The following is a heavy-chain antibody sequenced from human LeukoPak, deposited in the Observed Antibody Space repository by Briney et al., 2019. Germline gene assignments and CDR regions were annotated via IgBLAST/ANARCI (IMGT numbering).Heavy chain of an antibody. CDR1: GFTFSDYY. CDR3: ARVGINDYGDYVGYYFDY. J-gene: IGHJ4*02. Sequence: GGSLRLSCAASGFTFSDYYMSWIRQAPGKGLEWVSYISSTGSPIYYADSVKGRFTTSRDNAKNSLYLQMNSLRAEDTAVYYCARVGINDYGDYVGYYFDYWGQGTLVTVSS. CDR2: ISSTGSPI. D-gene: IGHD4-17*01. V-gene: IGHV3-11*01.